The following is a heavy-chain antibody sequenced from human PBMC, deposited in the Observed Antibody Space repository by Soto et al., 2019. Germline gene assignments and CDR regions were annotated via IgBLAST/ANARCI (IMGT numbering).Heavy chain of an antibody. Sequence: QVQLQESGPGLVKPSGTLSLTCAVSGGSINNGNSWSWVRQSPGRGLEWIGEIYYSGRTNYNPSLKSRISISVDKPNNQISLKLTSVNAADTDRYYCAASDCSGGRCYAYSMDIWGKVNKVTVS. J-gene: IGHJ6*04. D-gene: IGHD2-15*01. V-gene: IGHV4-4*02. CDR1: GGSINNGNS. CDR3: AASDCSGGRCYAYSMDI. CDR2: IYYSGRT.